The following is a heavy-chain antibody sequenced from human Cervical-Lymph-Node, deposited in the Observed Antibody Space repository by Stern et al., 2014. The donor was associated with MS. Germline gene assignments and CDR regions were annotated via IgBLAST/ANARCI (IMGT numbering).Heavy chain of an antibody. CDR1: GDSISSYTHY. Sequence: QVQLQESGPGLVKPSETLSLTCAVSGDSISSYTHYWAWIRQPPGKGLEWIGSVYYSGATYYNPSLKSPVTISVDPSKNPSPLGLNSVTAADTAVYYCAKHACTGAACPFDLWGQGTLVTVSS. J-gene: IGHJ4*02. V-gene: IGHV4-39*01. CDR3: AKHACTGAACPFDL. CDR2: VYYSGAT. D-gene: IGHD2-8*02.